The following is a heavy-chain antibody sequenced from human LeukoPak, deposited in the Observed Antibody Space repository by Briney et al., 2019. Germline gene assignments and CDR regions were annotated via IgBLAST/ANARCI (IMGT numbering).Heavy chain of an antibody. CDR2: IYPGDSDT. J-gene: IGHJ6*02. CDR3: ARRAGQLVTNYYAMDV. D-gene: IGHD6-6*01. CDR1: GYSSTTYW. V-gene: IGHV5-51*01. Sequence: GESLEISCKGSGYSSTTYWIGWVRQMPGEGLEWMGIIYPGDSDTRYSPSFQGQVTISADKSISTAYLQWSSLKASDTALYYCARRAGQLVTNYYAMDVWGQGTTVTVSS.